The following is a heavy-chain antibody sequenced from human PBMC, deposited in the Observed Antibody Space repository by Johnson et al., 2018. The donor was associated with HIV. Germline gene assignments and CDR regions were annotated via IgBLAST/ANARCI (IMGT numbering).Heavy chain of an antibody. CDR2: ISDDGSNK. D-gene: IGHD3-3*01. J-gene: IGHJ3*02. CDR1: GFTFSSFA. V-gene: IGHV3-30-3*01. Sequence: QVQLVESGGGLVQPGGSLRLSCVASGFTFSSFAMSWVRQAPGKGLEWVAVISDDGSNKYYGDSVKGRFNISRDNPKNTLYLQMDSLRIEDTAVYYCARTTLRFLDRGDDAFDIWGQGTMVTVSS. CDR3: ARTTLRFLDRGDDAFDI.